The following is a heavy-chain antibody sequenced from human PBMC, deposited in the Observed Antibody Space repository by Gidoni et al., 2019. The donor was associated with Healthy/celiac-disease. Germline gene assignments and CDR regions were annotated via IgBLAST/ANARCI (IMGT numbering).Heavy chain of an antibody. J-gene: IGHJ6*02. CDR2: INHSGST. D-gene: IGHD6-13*01. CDR1: GGSFSGYY. V-gene: IGHV4-34*01. Sequence: QVQLQQWGAGLLKPSETLSLTCAGYGGSFSGYYWSWIRQPPGKGLEWIGEINHSGSTNYNPSLKSRVTISVDTSKNQFSLKLSSVTAADTAVYYCARGGYVYGMDVWGQGTTVTVSS. CDR3: ARGGYVYGMDV.